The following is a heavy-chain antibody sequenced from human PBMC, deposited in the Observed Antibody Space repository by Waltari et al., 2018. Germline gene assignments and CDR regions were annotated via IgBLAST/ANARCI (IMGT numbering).Heavy chain of an antibody. CDR2: IYYSGST. CDR1: GGSISSGYYY. Sequence: QVQLQESGPGLVKPSQTLSLTCTVSGGSISSGYYYWSWIRQPPGKGLEWIGYIYYSGSTYYNPSLKSRVTISVDTSKNQFSLKLSSVTAAETAVYYCARDSPYSSSWYYFDYWGQGTLVTVSS. CDR3: ARDSPYSSSWYYFDY. D-gene: IGHD6-13*01. V-gene: IGHV4-30-4*08. J-gene: IGHJ4*02.